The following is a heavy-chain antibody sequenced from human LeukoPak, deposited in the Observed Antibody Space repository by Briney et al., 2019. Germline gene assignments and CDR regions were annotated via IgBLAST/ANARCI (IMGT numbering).Heavy chain of an antibody. CDR2: INHSGST. CDR1: GGSISSYY. V-gene: IGHV4-34*01. J-gene: IGHJ4*02. CDR3: ARAPGGFPSYYFDY. D-gene: IGHD1-26*01. Sequence: SETLSLTCTVSGGSISSYYWSWIRQPPGKGLEWIGEINHSGSTNYNPSLKSRVTISVDTSKNQFSLKLSSVTAADTAVYYCARAPGGFPSYYFDYWGQGTLVTVSS.